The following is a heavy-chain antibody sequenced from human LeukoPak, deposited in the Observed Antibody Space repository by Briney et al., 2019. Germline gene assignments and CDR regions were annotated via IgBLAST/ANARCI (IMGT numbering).Heavy chain of an antibody. V-gene: IGHV3-30*04. D-gene: IGHD3-16*01. Sequence: GGSLRLSCAASGFTFSNYAMHWVRQAPGKGLEWVAVLSYHGSNKHYADSVKGRFIISRDNSKSTLYLQMNSLTTEDTAVYYCARERRTGWGSYYYYYMDVWGKGTTVTISS. J-gene: IGHJ6*03. CDR3: ARERRTGWGSYYYYYMDV. CDR2: LSYHGSNK. CDR1: GFTFSNYA.